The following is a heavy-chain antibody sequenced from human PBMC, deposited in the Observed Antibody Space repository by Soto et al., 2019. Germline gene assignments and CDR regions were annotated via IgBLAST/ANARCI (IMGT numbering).Heavy chain of an antibody. CDR3: ARQGLHCSGGSCYHVPSDY. CDR1: GYSFTSYW. V-gene: IGHV5-51*01. Sequence: PGESLKISCKGSGYSFTSYWIGWVRQMPGKGLEWMGIIYPGDSDTRYSPSFQGQVTISADKSISTAYLQWSSLKASDTAMYYCARQGLHCSGGSCYHVPSDYWGQGTLVTVSS. D-gene: IGHD2-15*01. CDR2: IYPGDSDT. J-gene: IGHJ4*02.